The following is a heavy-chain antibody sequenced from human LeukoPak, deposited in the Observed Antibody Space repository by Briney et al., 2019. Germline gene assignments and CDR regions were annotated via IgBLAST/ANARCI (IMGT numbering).Heavy chain of an antibody. J-gene: IGHJ3*02. V-gene: IGHV4-59*01. Sequence: SETLSLTCTVSGGSISRYYWSWIRQPPGKGLEWIGYIYYSGSTNYNPSLKSRVTISVDTSKNQFSLKLSSVTAADTAVYYCARDVLYPRNDAFDIWGQGTMVTVSS. CDR2: IYYSGST. CDR1: GGSISRYY. CDR3: ARDVLYPRNDAFDI. D-gene: IGHD2-2*02.